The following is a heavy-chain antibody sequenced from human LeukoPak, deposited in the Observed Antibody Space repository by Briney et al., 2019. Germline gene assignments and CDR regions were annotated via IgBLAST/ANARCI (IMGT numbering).Heavy chain of an antibody. CDR2: IYYSGST. CDR3: ARLMVYSYGNFDY. Sequence: PSETLSLTCTVSGDSISSSSYYWGWIRQPPGKGLEWIGSIYYSGSTYYNPSLKSRVTISVDTSKNQFSLKLSSVTAADTAVYYCARLMVYSYGNFDYWGQGTLVTVSS. CDR1: GDSISSSSYY. V-gene: IGHV4-39*01. D-gene: IGHD5-18*01. J-gene: IGHJ4*02.